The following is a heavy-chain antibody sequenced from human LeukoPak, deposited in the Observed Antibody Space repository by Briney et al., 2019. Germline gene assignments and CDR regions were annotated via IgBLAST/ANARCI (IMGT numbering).Heavy chain of an antibody. J-gene: IGHJ4*01. D-gene: IGHD4-11*01. Sequence: SETLSLTCTVSGYSISGGYYWGWIRQPPGEGLEWIASMYHSGSTYYNPSLRSRVTISVDTSKNQVSLKLSSVTAADTAVYYCVRLDYNNYVKDDYWGQGTLVIVSS. CDR1: GYSISGGYY. CDR3: VRLDYNNYVKDDY. V-gene: IGHV4-38-2*02. CDR2: MYHSGST.